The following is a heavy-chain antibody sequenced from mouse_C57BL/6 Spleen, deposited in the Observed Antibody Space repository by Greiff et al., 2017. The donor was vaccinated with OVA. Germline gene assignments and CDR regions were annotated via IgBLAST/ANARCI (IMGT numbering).Heavy chain of an antibody. D-gene: IGHD1-1*01. V-gene: IGHV1-82*01. J-gene: IGHJ2*01. CDR2: IYPGDGDT. CDR3: ARRIASITTVAFDY. Sequence: QVQLKQSGPELVKPGASVKISCKASGYAFSSSWMNWVKQRPGKGLEWIGRIYPGDGDTNYNGKFKGKATLTADKSSSTAYMQLSSLTSEDSAVYFCARRIASITTVAFDYWGQGTTLTVSS. CDR1: GYAFSSSW.